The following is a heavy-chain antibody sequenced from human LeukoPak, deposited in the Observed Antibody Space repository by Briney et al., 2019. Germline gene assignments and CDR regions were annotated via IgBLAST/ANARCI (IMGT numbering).Heavy chain of an antibody. CDR3: ARDGNSGYTFDY. Sequence: SETLSLTCTVSGGSISSYYWSWIRQPAGKGLEWIGRIYTSRSTKYNPSLKSRATMSVDTSKNQFSLKLSSVTAADTAVYYCARDGNSGYTFDYWGQRTLVTVSS. J-gene: IGHJ4*02. CDR2: IYTSRST. D-gene: IGHD5-12*01. V-gene: IGHV4-4*07. CDR1: GGSISSYY.